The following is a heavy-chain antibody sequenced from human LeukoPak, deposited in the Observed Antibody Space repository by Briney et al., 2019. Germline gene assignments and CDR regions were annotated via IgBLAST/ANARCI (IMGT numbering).Heavy chain of an antibody. J-gene: IGHJ4*02. CDR2: ISYDGSNK. V-gene: IGHV3-30-3*01. Sequence: GRSLRLSCAASGFTFSSYAMHWVRQAPGKGLEWVAVISYDGSNKYYADSVKGRFTISRDNSKNTLYLQMNSLRAEDTAVYYCAKAGGNIYDTDYWGQGTLVTVSS. CDR3: AKAGGNIYDTDY. CDR1: GFTFSSYA. D-gene: IGHD5/OR15-5a*01.